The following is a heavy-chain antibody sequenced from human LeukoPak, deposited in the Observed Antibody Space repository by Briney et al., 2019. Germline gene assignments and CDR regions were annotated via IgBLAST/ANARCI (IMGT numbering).Heavy chain of an antibody. CDR2: ISGSGGST. CDR1: GFTFSSYA. V-gene: IGHV3-23*01. Sequence: GGSLRLSCAASGFTFSSYAMSWVRQAPGKGLEWVSAISGSGGSTCYADSVKGRFTISRDNAKNSLYLQMNSLRAEDTAVYYCARVPEQRHWNFDYWGQGTLVTVSS. J-gene: IGHJ4*02. D-gene: IGHD6-25*01. CDR3: ARVPEQRHWNFDY.